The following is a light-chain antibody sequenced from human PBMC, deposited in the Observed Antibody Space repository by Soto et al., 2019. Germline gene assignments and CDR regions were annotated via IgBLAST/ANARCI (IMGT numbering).Light chain of an antibody. J-gene: IGKJ1*01. CDR3: KQRSNWPVT. Sequence: EIVLTQSPGTLSLSPGARATLSCRASPSVSSSLAWYQQKPGQAPRLLIYDASTRATGISARFSGSGSGTDFTLTISSLEPEDFAIYYCKQRSNWPVTFGQGTKVEVK. CDR1: PSVSSS. CDR2: DAS. V-gene: IGKV3-11*01.